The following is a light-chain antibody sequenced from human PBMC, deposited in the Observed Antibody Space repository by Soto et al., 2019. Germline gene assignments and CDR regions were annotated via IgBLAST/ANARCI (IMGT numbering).Light chain of an antibody. Sequence: SVLTQPASVSGSPGESITISCTGTSSDVGSYTLVSWYQQHPGKAPKLMIYEVSKRPSGVSNRFSGSKSGNTASLTISGLQGEDEADYYCCSYAGSSTYVFGTGTKVTVL. CDR3: CSYAGSSTYV. J-gene: IGLJ1*01. V-gene: IGLV2-23*02. CDR1: SSDVGSYTL. CDR2: EVS.